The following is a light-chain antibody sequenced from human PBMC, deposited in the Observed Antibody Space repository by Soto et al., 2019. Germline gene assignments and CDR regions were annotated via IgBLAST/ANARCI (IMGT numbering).Light chain of an antibody. CDR2: DAS. CDR3: QQHGQWPIT. V-gene: IGKV3-11*01. Sequence: EIVLTQSPATLSLSPGERATLSCRASQSVSTYLAWYQQKPGQAPRLLISDASNRATGIPVRFSGSGSGTDFTLTISSLEAEDSAVYYCQQHGQWPITFGQGTRLEIK. CDR1: QSVSTY. J-gene: IGKJ5*01.